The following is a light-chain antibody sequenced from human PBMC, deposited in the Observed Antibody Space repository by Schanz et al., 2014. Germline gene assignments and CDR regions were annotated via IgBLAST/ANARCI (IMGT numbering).Light chain of an antibody. CDR2: EAT. CDR1: SSDVGSYNL. J-gene: IGLJ3*02. Sequence: QSALTQPASVSGSPGQSITISCTGTSSDVGSYNLVSWYQQYPGKAPQLIIYEATNRPSGVSSRFSGSKSVTTASLTISGLQAEDEADYYCSSYATSDTVTLFGGGTKLTVL. V-gene: IGLV2-14*02. CDR3: SSYATSDTVTL.